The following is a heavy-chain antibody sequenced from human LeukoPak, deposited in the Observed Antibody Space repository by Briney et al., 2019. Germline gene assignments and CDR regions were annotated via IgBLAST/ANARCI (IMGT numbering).Heavy chain of an antibody. V-gene: IGHV3-20*04. Sequence: GGSLRLSCVASGFTFDDHGMRWVRQGPGKGLEWVAGINWNGGSTGYAGSVKGRFTISRDNAQNSLYLQMTSLRVDDTAVYYCARTDGALWGQGTLVTVSS. CDR1: GFTFDDHG. CDR2: INWNGGST. J-gene: IGHJ1*01. D-gene: IGHD5-24*01. CDR3: ARTDGAL.